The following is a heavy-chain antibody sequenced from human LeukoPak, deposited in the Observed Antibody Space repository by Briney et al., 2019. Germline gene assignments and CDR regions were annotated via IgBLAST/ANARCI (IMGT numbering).Heavy chain of an antibody. J-gene: IGHJ4*02. CDR3: ARRVASRPVYCFDY. Sequence: PSETLSLTCTVSGGSISSGGYYWSWIRQHPGKGLEWIGYIYYSGSTYYNPSLKSRVTISVDTSKNQFSLKLSSVTAADTAIYYCARRVASRPVYCFDYWGQGKLVTVSS. CDR2: IYYSGST. D-gene: IGHD2-15*01. V-gene: IGHV4-31*03. CDR1: GGSISSGGYY.